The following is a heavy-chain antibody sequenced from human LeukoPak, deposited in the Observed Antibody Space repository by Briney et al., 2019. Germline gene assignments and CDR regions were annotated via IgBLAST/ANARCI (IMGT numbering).Heavy chain of an antibody. CDR3: AKDYAGHHYFDS. V-gene: IGHV3-30*02. D-gene: IGHD6-13*01. CDR1: GFIFSNYD. CDR2: IRYDGSNK. J-gene: IGHJ4*02. Sequence: PGGSLRLSCAASGFIFSNYDMHWVRQAPGKGLEWVAFIRYDGSNKYYSDSAKGRFTISRDNSKNTLYVQMNSLRGEDTAVYYCAKDYAGHHYFDSWGKGTLVTVSS.